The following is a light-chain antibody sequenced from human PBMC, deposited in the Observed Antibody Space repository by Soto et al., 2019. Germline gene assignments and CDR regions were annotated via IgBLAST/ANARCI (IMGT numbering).Light chain of an antibody. CDR2: GAS. V-gene: IGKV3-20*01. Sequence: EIVLSLSPGTLSLSQGERATLSCRASQSVSSSDLAWYQQKPGQAPRLLIYGASSRATGIPDRFSGSGSGTDFTLTISGLEPEDSAAYYCQRHGATFGQGTKVDIK. CDR3: QRHGAT. CDR1: QSVSSSD. J-gene: IGKJ1*01.